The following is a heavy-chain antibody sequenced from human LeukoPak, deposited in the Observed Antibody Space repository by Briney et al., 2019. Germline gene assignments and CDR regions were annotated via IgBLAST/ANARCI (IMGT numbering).Heavy chain of an antibody. Sequence: GGSLRLSCAASGFTFSSYGMHWVRQAPGKGLEWVAFIRYDGSNKYYADSVKGRFTVSRENDRNSLYLQMNSLRAGDAAVYYCARDASGGSGFDFWGQGTLVTVSS. CDR3: ARDASGGSGFDF. V-gene: IGHV3-30*02. D-gene: IGHD2-15*01. CDR1: GFTFSSYG. J-gene: IGHJ4*02. CDR2: IRYDGSNK.